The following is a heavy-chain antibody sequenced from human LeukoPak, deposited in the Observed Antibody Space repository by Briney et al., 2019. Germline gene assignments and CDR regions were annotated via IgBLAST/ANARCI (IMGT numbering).Heavy chain of an antibody. Sequence: SETLSLTCAVYGGSFSGYYWSWIRQPPGKGLEWIGEINHSGSTNYNPSLKSRVTISVDASKNQFSLKLSSVTAADTAVYYCARAPGGYCSSTGCRIYAFDIWGQGTLVTVSS. J-gene: IGHJ4*02. V-gene: IGHV4-34*01. CDR3: ARAPGGYCSSTGCRIYAFDI. CDR1: GGSFSGYY. D-gene: IGHD2-2*01. CDR2: INHSGST.